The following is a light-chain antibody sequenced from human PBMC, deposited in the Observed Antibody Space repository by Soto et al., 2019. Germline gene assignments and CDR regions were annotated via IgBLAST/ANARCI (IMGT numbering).Light chain of an antibody. V-gene: IGLV1-40*01. CDR3: HSYGSSLSAL. CDR2: GSS. CDR1: SSNIGAGSD. Sequence: QSVLTQPPSVSGAPGPRVTISCTGSSSNIGAGSDVHWYQPVPGPAPKLLIDGSSNRPSGVPDRFSGSNSGTSDSLPITGRQAVEEAADYCHSYGSSLSALFGGGTKLTVL. J-gene: IGLJ3*02.